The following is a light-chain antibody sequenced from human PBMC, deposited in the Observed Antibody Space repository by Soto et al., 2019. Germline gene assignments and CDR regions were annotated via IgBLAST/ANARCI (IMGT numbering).Light chain of an antibody. CDR1: SGDVGSYNR. CDR2: EVN. CDR3: TSYTSSSTYV. Sequence: QSALTQPPSVSGSPGQSVAISCTGTSGDVGSYNRVSWYQQSPDTAPKLMIYEVNNRPSGVPDRFSGSKSGNTASLTISGLQAEDEGDYYCTSYTSSSTYVFGTGTKVTVL. V-gene: IGLV2-18*02. J-gene: IGLJ1*01.